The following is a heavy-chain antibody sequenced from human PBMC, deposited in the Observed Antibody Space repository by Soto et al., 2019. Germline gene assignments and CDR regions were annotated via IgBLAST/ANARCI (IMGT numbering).Heavy chain of an antibody. CDR2: ISYDGSNK. CDR1: GFTFSSYG. CDR3: AKEGLRGYSYGQIDY. D-gene: IGHD5-18*01. J-gene: IGHJ4*02. V-gene: IGHV3-30*18. Sequence: GGSLRLSCAASGFTFSSYGMHWVRQAPGKGLEWVAVISYDGSNKYYADSVKGRFTISRDNSKNTLYLQMNSLRAEDTAVYYCAKEGLRGYSYGQIDYWGQGTLVTVSS.